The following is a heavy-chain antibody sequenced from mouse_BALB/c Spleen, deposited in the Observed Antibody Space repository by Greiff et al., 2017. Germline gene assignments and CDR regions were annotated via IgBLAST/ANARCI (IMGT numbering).Heavy chain of an antibody. CDR3: ARPPYDGYSMDY. J-gene: IGHJ4*01. CDR2: IYPGDGST. CDR1: GYTFTSYY. D-gene: IGHD2-3*01. V-gene: IGHV1S56*01. Sequence: QVHVKQSGPELVKPGASVKMSCKASGYTFTSYYIHWVKQRPGQGLEWIGWIYPGDGSTKYNEKFKGKTTLTADKSSSTAYMLLSSLTSEDSAIYFCARPPYDGYSMDYWGQGTSVTVSS.